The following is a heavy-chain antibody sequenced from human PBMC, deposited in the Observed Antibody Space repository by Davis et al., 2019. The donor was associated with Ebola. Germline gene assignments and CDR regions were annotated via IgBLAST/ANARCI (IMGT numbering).Heavy chain of an antibody. CDR2: IYSGGST. Sequence: GGSLRLSCAASGFTVSSNYMSWVRQAPGKGLEWVSVIYSGGSTYYADSVKGRFTISRDNSKNTLYLQMNSLRAEDTAVYYCAKEGSITMIVVVITHFDYWGQGTLVTVSS. CDR1: GFTVSSNY. D-gene: IGHD3-22*01. V-gene: IGHV3-53*01. CDR3: AKEGSITMIVVVITHFDY. J-gene: IGHJ4*02.